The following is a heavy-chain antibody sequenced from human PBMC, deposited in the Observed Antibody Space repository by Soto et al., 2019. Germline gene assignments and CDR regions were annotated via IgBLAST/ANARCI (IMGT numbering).Heavy chain of an antibody. D-gene: IGHD3-3*01. CDR1: GFTFSSYS. CDR3: ARWRYYDFWSGYYSQYYYGMDV. CDR2: ISSSSSYI. J-gene: IGHJ6*02. Sequence: EVQLVESGGGLVKPGGSLRLSCAASGFTFSSYSMNWVRQAPGKGLEWVSSISSSSSYIYYADSVKGRFTISRDNAKNTLYVQMNSLRDEDTAVYYCARWRYYDFWSGYYSQYYYGMDVWGQGTTVTVSS. V-gene: IGHV3-21*01.